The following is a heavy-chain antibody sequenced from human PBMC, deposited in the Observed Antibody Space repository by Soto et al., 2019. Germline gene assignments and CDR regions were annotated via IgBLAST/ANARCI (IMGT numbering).Heavy chain of an antibody. J-gene: IGHJ4*02. CDR2: IIPIFGTA. CDR3: ARDNSKGLAPFDY. Sequence: ASVKVSCKASGGTFSSYAISWVRQAPGQGLEWMGGIIPIFGTANYAQKFQGRVTITADESTSTAYMELSSLRSEDTAVYYCARDNSKGLAPFDYWGQGTLVTVSS. V-gene: IGHV1-69*13. CDR1: GGTFSSYA.